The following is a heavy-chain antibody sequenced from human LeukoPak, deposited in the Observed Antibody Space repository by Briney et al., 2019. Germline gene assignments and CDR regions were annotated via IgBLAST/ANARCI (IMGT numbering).Heavy chain of an antibody. CDR1: GGSFTNYY. CDR2: IYYSGHS. J-gene: IGHJ4*02. Sequence: PSETLSLTCTVSGGSFTNYYWSWIRQPPGKGLGWIGFIYYSGHSTCNPSLKSRVTMSADTSKRQFSLTLSSVTAADTAVYYCARTEMATSPRGYFDFWGQGSLVTVSS. CDR3: ARTEMATSPRGYFDF. V-gene: IGHV4-59*01. D-gene: IGHD5-24*01.